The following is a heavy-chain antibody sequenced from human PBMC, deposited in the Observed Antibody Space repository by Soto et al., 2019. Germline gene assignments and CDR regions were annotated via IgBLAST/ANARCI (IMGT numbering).Heavy chain of an antibody. CDR2: ISSSSSTI. CDR3: ARDPRRSWHLTYYGMDV. V-gene: IGHV3-48*02. J-gene: IGHJ6*02. D-gene: IGHD6-13*01. CDR1: GFTFSSYS. Sequence: GGSLRLSCAASGFTFSSYSMNWVRQAPGKGLEWVSYISSSSSTIYYADSVKGRFTISRDNAKNSLYLQMNSLRDEDTAVYYCARDPRRSWHLTYYGMDVWGQGTTVTVSS.